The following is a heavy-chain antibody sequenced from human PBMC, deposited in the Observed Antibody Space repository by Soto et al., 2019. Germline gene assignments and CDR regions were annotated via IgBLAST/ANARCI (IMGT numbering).Heavy chain of an antibody. D-gene: IGHD2-2*02. J-gene: IGHJ4*02. V-gene: IGHV1-46*03. CDR2: ITPTDGST. CDR3: ARAYTYECMAYPY. CDR1: GYTFTSYS. Sequence: ASVKVSCKASGYTFTSYSIHWVRQAPGQGLEWMGIITPTDGSTTCAQKFQDRVTMTRDTSTSIVYMELSSLRSEDTAVYYCARAYTYECMAYPYWGPGTLVTVSS.